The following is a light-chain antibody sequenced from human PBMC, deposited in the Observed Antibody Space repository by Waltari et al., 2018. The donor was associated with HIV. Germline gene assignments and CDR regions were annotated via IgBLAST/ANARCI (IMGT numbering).Light chain of an antibody. V-gene: IGLV1-44*01. CDR3: TTWDDRLNAVV. Sequence: QSVLTQPPSASGTPGQTVTISCSGSRSNIGSNTVNWYQHLPGTAPKLLIYSNKGRPSGVPDRVSGFKSGTSASLAISGLQSQDEADYYCTTWDDRLNAVVFGGGTEVTVL. CDR2: SNK. J-gene: IGLJ2*01. CDR1: RSNIGSNT.